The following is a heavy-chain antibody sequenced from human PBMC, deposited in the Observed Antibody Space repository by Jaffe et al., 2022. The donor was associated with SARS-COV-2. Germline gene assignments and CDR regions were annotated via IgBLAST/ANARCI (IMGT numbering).Heavy chain of an antibody. CDR2: IKQDGSEK. V-gene: IGHV3-7*01. Sequence: EVQLVESGGGLVQPGGSLRLSCAASGFTFSSYWMSWVRQAPGKGLEWVANIKQDGSEKYYVDSVKGRFTISRDNAKNSLYLQMNSLRAEDTAVYYCARDDLLYGSGSPRGYYYYGMDVWGQGTTVTVSS. J-gene: IGHJ6*02. CDR1: GFTFSSYW. D-gene: IGHD3-10*01. CDR3: ARDDLLYGSGSPRGYYYYGMDV.